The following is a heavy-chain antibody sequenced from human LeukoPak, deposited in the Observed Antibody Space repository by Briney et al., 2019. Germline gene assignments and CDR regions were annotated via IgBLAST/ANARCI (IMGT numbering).Heavy chain of an antibody. V-gene: IGHV4-39*02. J-gene: IGHJ4*02. CDR2: MYYSGNS. CDR1: GGSISSSGYY. CDR3: ARDRYSSMWSVFEY. Sequence: KPSETLSLTCTVSGGSISSSGYYWGWIRQPPGKGLEWIGTMYYSGNSYYNPSLKSRVTISVDTSKNQFSLKLNSVTAADTAVYYCARDRYSSMWSVFEYWGQGALVTVSS. D-gene: IGHD6-13*01.